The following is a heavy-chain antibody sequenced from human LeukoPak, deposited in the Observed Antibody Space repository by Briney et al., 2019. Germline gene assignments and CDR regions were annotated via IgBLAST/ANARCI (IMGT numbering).Heavy chain of an antibody. V-gene: IGHV5-51*01. Sequence: GGSLKISCKGSGYSFTNYWIAWVRQMPGKGLEWMGIIYPGDSDTRYSPSFQGQVTISADKSISTAYLQWSSLKASDTAMYYCARQVYRYFDYWGQGTLVTVSS. J-gene: IGHJ4*02. CDR3: ARQVYRYFDY. D-gene: IGHD4-11*01. CDR1: GYSFTNYW. CDR2: IYPGDSDT.